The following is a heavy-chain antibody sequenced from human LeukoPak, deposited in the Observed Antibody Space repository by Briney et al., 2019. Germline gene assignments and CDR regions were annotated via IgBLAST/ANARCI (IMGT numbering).Heavy chain of an antibody. J-gene: IGHJ4*02. CDR2: ILYDGSNT. CDR1: GFTFSRYG. D-gene: IGHD3-10*01. V-gene: IGHV3-30*03. CDR3: ARTLMEQVVRGGFDY. Sequence: HPGRSLRLSCAASGFTFSRYGMHWVRQAPGKGREWVAVILYDGSNTYYAASVKGRFTISRDNSRNTPYLQMNSLRAGDTAVYYCARTLMEQVVRGGFDYRGEGTQGTVSS.